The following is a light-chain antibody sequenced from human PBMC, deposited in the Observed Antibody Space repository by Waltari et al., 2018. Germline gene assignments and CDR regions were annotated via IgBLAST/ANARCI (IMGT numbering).Light chain of an antibody. V-gene: IGKV3-15*01. CDR2: VTS. CDR1: KSVGNN. Sequence: ETIMTQSPATLSVSPGETATLSCRASKSVGNNIAWFQQTPGQAPRLLIYVTSSRSTNIPGRFSGAGSATDFSLTISGLQSEDFAVYYCQQYNEWPYTFGQGT. CDR3: QQYNEWPYT. J-gene: IGKJ2*01.